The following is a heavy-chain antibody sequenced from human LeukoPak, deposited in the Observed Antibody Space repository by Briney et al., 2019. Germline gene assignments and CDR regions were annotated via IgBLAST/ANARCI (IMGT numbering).Heavy chain of an antibody. CDR2: ISSSSSYI. Sequence: GGSLRLSCAASGFTFSSYSMNWVRQAPGKGLEWVSSISSSSSYIYYADSVKGGFTISRDNAKNSLYLQMNSLRAEDTAVYYCARGVLTGDPDYWGQGTLVTVSS. V-gene: IGHV3-21*01. CDR1: GFTFSSYS. CDR3: ARGVLTGDPDY. D-gene: IGHD7-27*01. J-gene: IGHJ4*02.